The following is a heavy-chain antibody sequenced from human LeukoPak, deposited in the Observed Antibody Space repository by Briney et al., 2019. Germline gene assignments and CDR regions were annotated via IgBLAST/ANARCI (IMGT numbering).Heavy chain of an antibody. D-gene: IGHD3-10*01. CDR3: AGRSRGAWYYDY. V-gene: IGHV4-59*01. J-gene: IGHJ4*02. CDR1: GGSISSYY. Sequence: SETLSLTCTVSGGSISSYYWSWIRQPPGKGLEWIGYIYYSGSATYNPSLKSRVTISLNTSKNQFSLKLSSVTAADTALYYCAGRSRGAWYYDYWGQGTLVIVSS. CDR2: IYYSGSA.